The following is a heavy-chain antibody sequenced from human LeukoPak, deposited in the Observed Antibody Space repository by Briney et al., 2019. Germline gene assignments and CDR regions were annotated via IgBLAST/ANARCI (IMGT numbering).Heavy chain of an antibody. CDR1: GGTFSSYA. V-gene: IGHV1-69*04. Sequence: ASVKVSCKASGGTFSSYAISWVRQAPGQGLEWMGRIIPILGIANYAQKFQGRVTITADKSTSTAYMELSSLRSEDTAVYYCATDSSGPLGYYFDCWGQGTLVTVSS. D-gene: IGHD3-22*01. CDR2: IIPILGIA. CDR3: ATDSSGPLGYYFDC. J-gene: IGHJ4*02.